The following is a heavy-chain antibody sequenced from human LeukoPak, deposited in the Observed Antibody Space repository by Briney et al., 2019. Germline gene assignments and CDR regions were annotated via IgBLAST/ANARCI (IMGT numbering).Heavy chain of an antibody. D-gene: IGHD3-16*01. Sequence: GGSLRLSCAASGFTFSGSAMHWVRQASGKGLEWVGRIRSKANSYATAYAASVKGRFTISRDDWKNTAYLQMKSLKTEDTAVYYCARSDRALGYYYYYYMDVWGKGTTVTVSS. CDR2: IRSKANSYAT. J-gene: IGHJ6*03. CDR3: ARSDRALGYYYYYYMDV. CDR1: GFTFSGSA. V-gene: IGHV3-73*01.